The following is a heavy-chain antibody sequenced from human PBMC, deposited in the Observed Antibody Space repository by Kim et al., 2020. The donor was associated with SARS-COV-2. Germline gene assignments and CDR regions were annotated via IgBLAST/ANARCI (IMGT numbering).Heavy chain of an antibody. V-gene: IGHV4-34*01. Sequence: SETLSLTCAVYGGSFSGYYWTWIRQPPGKGLEWIGEVNHSGNTNCNPSLKSRVTISVDTSKNQFSLKLSSVTAADTAGYYCARLVYRRGSYSSKDAEYFQHWGQGTLVTVAS. CDR3: ARLVYRRGSYSSKDAEYFQH. J-gene: IGHJ1*01. D-gene: IGHD3-16*01. CDR1: GGSFSGYY. CDR2: VNHSGNT.